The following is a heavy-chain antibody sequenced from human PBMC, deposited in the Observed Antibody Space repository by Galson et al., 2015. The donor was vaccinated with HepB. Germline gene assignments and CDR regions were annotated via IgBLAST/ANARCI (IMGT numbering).Heavy chain of an antibody. J-gene: IGHJ4*02. CDR1: GGTFSSYA. V-gene: IGHV1-69*13. CDR2: IIPIFGTA. CDR3: ARVPCSGGSCYSFLVSGYYFDY. Sequence: QSGAEVKKTGASVKVSCKASGGTFSSYAISWVRQAPGQGREWMGGIIPIFGTANYAQKFQGRVTITADESTSTAYMELSSLRSEDTAVYYCARVPCSGGSCYSFLVSGYYFDYWGQGTLVTVSS. D-gene: IGHD2-15*01.